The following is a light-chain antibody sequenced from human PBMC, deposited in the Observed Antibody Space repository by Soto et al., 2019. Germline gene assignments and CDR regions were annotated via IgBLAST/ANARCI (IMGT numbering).Light chain of an antibody. Sequence: QSVLTQPASVSGSPGRSITISCTSTSSDVGGYNYVSWYQHHPGKAPKLMIYDVSNRPSGVSNRFSGSKSGNTASLSISGLQPEDEADYYCSSYRTSNTRQIVCGTGTKVTVL. CDR3: SSYRTSNTRQIV. CDR1: SSDVGGYNY. J-gene: IGLJ1*01. V-gene: IGLV2-14*03. CDR2: DVS.